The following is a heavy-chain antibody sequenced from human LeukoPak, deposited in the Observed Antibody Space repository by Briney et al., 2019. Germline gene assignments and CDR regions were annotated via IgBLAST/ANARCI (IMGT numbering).Heavy chain of an antibody. CDR2: ISGSGDST. CDR1: GFTFRGYA. V-gene: IGHV3-23*01. Sequence: PGWSLRLSCAASGFTFRGYAMSWVRQAPGKGLEWVSAISGSGDSTYYADSVKGRFTISRDNSKNTLYVQMNSLRAEDTAVYYCAKTIGISPMTTVTAFGYWGQGTLVTVSS. J-gene: IGHJ4*02. D-gene: IGHD4-17*01. CDR3: AKTIGISPMTTVTAFGY.